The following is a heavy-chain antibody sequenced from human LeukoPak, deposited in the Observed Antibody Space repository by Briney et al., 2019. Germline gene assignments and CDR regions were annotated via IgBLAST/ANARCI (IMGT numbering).Heavy chain of an antibody. CDR2: IYYSGST. V-gene: IGHV4-59*12. D-gene: IGHD6-13*01. Sequence: SETLSLTCTVSGGSISSYYWSWIRQPPGKGLEWIGYIYYSGSTNYNPSLKSRVTISVDTSKNQFSLKLSSVTAADTAVYYCARDRIAASRRRLDYWGQGTLVTVSS. CDR1: GGSISSYY. CDR3: ARDRIAASRRRLDY. J-gene: IGHJ4*02.